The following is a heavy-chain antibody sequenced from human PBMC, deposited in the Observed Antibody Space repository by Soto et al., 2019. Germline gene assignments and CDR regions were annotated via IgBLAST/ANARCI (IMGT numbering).Heavy chain of an antibody. J-gene: IGHJ3*02. V-gene: IGHV3-30*18. D-gene: IGHD3-10*01. CDR2: ISSDGNNQ. CDR1: GFTSSSFV. Sequence: QVQLVESGGGVVQPGRSLRLSCAASGFTSSSFVIHWVRQAPGKGLEWLAVISSDGNNQYYADSVKGRITISRDNSKSTLYLQVNSLRAEDTAVYFCAKERGVRDAFDILSQGTMVTVSS. CDR3: AKERGVRDAFDI.